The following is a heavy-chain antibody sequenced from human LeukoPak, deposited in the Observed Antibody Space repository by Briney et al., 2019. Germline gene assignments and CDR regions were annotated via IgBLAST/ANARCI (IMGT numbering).Heavy chain of an antibody. D-gene: IGHD6-19*01. CDR3: ARSGGWQSPFDY. J-gene: IGHJ4*01. CDR1: GGPNSSYY. V-gene: IGHV4-4*09. CDR2: IYTSGST. Sequence: SEPLSLTCTVSGGPNSSYYGTWIRQPPGKTLECIGDIYTSGSTNYNPAIKSRVTISVDTSKNQFSLKLSSVTAADTAVYYCARSGGWQSPFDYWGHGTLVTVSS.